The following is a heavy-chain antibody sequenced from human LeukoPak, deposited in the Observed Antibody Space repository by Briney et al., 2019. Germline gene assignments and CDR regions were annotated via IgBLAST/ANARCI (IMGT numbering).Heavy chain of an antibody. Sequence: GGSLRLSCAASGFTFSSYWMHWVRQAPGKGLVWVSLINSDGSSTIYAVSVKGRFTISRDNAKNTLYLQMNSLRAEDTAVYYCARGLTIFGVVNDAFDIWGQGTMVTVSS. CDR3: ARGLTIFGVVNDAFDI. J-gene: IGHJ3*02. V-gene: IGHV3-74*01. CDR1: GFTFSSYW. D-gene: IGHD3-3*01. CDR2: INSDGSST.